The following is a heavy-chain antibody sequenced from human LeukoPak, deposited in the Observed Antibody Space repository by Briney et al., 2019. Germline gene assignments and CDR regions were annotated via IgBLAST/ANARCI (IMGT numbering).Heavy chain of an antibody. Sequence: PGGSLRLSCAASGFSVSSKYMSWVRQAPGKGLEWVSVIYTGGNKYYADSVKGRFTISRDNSKNMVYLQMNSLRAEDTALYYCAGGQMFTSGGFDNWGQGALVTVSS. CDR1: GFSVSSKY. V-gene: IGHV3-53*01. CDR3: AGGQMFTSGGFDN. CDR2: IYTGGNK. J-gene: IGHJ4*02. D-gene: IGHD6-19*01.